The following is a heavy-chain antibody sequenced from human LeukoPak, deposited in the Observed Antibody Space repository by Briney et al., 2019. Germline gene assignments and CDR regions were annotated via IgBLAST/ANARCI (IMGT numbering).Heavy chain of an antibody. J-gene: IGHJ3*02. V-gene: IGHV4-30-2*01. D-gene: IGHD2-15*01. CDR3: ASGGGSYPLDAFDM. CDR1: GGSISSADNS. CDR2: IYHSGRP. Sequence: SSETLSLTCAVSGGSISSADNSWSWIRQPPGKGLEWFVYIYHSGRPHYNPSLKSRVPISVDRSKIQFSLRLSSVTAADTAVYYCASGGGSYPLDAFDMWGQGTMVTVSS.